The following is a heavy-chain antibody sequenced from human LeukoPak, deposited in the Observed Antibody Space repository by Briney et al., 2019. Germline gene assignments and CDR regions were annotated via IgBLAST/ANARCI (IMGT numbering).Heavy chain of an antibody. Sequence: QPGGSLRLSCAASGFTFSSYWMSWVRQAPGKGLEWVANIKQDGSEKYYVDSVKGRFTISRDNAKNSLYLQMNSLRAEDTAVYYCARVGYCSGGSCYSDYYYGMDVWGQGTTVTVSS. V-gene: IGHV3-7*01. D-gene: IGHD2-15*01. J-gene: IGHJ6*02. CDR2: IKQDGSEK. CDR3: ARVGYCSGGSCYSDYYYGMDV. CDR1: GFTFSSYW.